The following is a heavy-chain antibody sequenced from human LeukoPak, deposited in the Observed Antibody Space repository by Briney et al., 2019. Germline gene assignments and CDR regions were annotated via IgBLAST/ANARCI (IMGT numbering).Heavy chain of an antibody. V-gene: IGHV1-69*13. J-gene: IGHJ5*02. Sequence: GASVKVFCKASGGTFSSYAISWVRQAPGQGLEWMGGIIPIFGTANYAQKFQGRVTITADESTSTAYMELSSLRSEDTAVYYCAREIGDGVVIFYNNWFDPWGQGTLVTVSS. CDR2: IIPIFGTA. CDR3: AREIGDGVVIFYNNWFDP. D-gene: IGHD3-3*01. CDR1: GGTFSSYA.